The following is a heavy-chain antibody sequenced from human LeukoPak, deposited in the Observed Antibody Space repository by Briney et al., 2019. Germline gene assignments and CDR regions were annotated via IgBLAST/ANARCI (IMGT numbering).Heavy chain of an antibody. J-gene: IGHJ4*02. Sequence: GGSLRLSCAASGFTFSSYGMHWVRQAPGKGLEWVAAISNDGNNKYYADSVKGRFTISRDNSKNTLYLQMNSLRAEDTAVYFCAKDCYILTGYYPTSYFDYWGQGTLVTVSS. V-gene: IGHV3-30*18. CDR1: GFTFSSYG. D-gene: IGHD3-9*01. CDR2: ISNDGNNK. CDR3: AKDCYILTGYYPTSYFDY.